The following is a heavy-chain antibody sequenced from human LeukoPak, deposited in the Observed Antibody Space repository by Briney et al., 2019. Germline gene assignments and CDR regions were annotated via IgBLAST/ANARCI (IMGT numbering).Heavy chain of an antibody. CDR1: GGSFSGYY. J-gene: IGHJ4*02. CDR3: AREAYYDSSGYYVPSLDY. CDR2: INHSGST. V-gene: IGHV4-34*01. Sequence: SSETLSLTCAVYGGSFSGYYWSWIRQPPGKGLEWIGEINHSGSTNYNPSLKSRVTISVDTSKNQFSLKLSSVTAADTAVYYCAREAYYDSSGYYVPSLDYWGQGTLVTVSS. D-gene: IGHD3-22*01.